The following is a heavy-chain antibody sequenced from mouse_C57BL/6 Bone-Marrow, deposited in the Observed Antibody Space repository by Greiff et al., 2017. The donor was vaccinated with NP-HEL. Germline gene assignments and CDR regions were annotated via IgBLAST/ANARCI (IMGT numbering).Heavy chain of an antibody. Sequence: QVQLQQSGAELVKPGASVKISCKASGYAFSSYWMNWVKQRPGKGLEWIGQIYPGDGDTNYNGKFKGKATLTADKSSSTAYMQLSSLTSEDSAVYFCARDYYGSSPYRYFDVWGTGTTVTVSS. CDR1: GYAFSSYW. D-gene: IGHD1-1*01. CDR3: ARDYYGSSPYRYFDV. CDR2: IYPGDGDT. V-gene: IGHV1-80*01. J-gene: IGHJ1*03.